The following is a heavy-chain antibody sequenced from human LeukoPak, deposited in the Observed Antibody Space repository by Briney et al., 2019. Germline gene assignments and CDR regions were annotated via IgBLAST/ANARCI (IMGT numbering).Heavy chain of an antibody. J-gene: IGHJ6*03. CDR3: ARVVPATSYYYYYYMDV. V-gene: IGHV1-69*05. D-gene: IGHD2-2*01. Sequence: GASVKVSCKASGYTFTSYDINWVRQATGQGLEWMGRIIPIFGTANYAQKFQGRVTITTDESTSTAYMELSSLRSEDTAVYYCARVVPATSYYYYYYMDVWGKGTTVTVSS. CDR2: IIPIFGTA. CDR1: GYTFTSYD.